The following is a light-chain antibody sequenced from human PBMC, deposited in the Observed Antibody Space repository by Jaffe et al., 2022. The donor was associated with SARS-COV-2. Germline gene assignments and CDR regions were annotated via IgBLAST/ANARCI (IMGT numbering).Light chain of an antibody. CDR3: QQTYRTPGT. CDR1: QSISTY. V-gene: IGKV1-39*01. J-gene: IGKJ5*01. CDR2: GAA. Sequence: DIQVTQSPSSLSASVGDRVTITCRTGQSISTYLNWYQQKPGKAPKVLIYGAANLESGVPSRFSGSRSGTDFTLTISSLQAEDFATYYCQQTYRTPGTFGQGTRLENK.